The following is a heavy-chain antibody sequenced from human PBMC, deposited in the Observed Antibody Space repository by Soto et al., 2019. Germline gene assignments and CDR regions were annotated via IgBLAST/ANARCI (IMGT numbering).Heavy chain of an antibody. D-gene: IGHD6-19*01. CDR3: ASNRGIAVANYYYYGMDV. CDR2: INAGNGNT. CDR1: GYTFTSYA. J-gene: IGHJ6*02. V-gene: IGHV1-3*01. Sequence: ASVKVSCKASGYTFTSYAMHWVRQAPGQRLEWMGWINAGNGNTKYSQKFQGRVTITRDTSASTAYMELSSLRSEDTAVYYCASNRGIAVANYYYYGMDVWGQGTKVTVSS.